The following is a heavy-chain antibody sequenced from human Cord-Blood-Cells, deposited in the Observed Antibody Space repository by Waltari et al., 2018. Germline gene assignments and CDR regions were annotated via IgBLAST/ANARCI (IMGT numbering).Heavy chain of an antibody. Sequence: QVQLQQWGAGLLKPSETLSLTCAVYGGSFSGYYWSWIRQPPGKGLEWIGEINHSGSTNYNPSLNGRVTISVDKYKIQFSLKLSSVTAADTAVYYCARGNYDILTGYYSNWGQGTLVTVSS. V-gene: IGHV4-34*01. D-gene: IGHD3-9*01. CDR3: ARGNYDILTGYYSN. CDR2: INHSGST. J-gene: IGHJ4*02. CDR1: GGSFSGYY.